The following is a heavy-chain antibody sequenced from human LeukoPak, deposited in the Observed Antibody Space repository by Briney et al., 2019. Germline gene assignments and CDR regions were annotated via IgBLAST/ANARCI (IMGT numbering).Heavy chain of an antibody. V-gene: IGHV3-43D*03. J-gene: IGHJ4*02. Sequence: GGSLRLSCAASGCTFDDYATHWVRQAPGKGLKWVSLISWDGGSTYYADSVKGRFTISRDNSKNSLYLQMNSLRAEDTALYYCAKDTDSSGWYPDYWGQGTLVTVSS. CDR3: AKDTDSSGWYPDY. D-gene: IGHD6-19*01. CDR2: ISWDGGST. CDR1: GCTFDDYA.